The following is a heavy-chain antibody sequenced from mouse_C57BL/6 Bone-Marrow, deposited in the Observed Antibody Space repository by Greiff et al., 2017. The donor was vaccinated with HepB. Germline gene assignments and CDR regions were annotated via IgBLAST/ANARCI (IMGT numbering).Heavy chain of an antibody. J-gene: IGHJ2*01. V-gene: IGHV1-72*01. D-gene: IGHD1-1*01. CDR1: GYTFTSYW. Sequence: QVHVKQPGAELVKPGASVKLSCKASGYTFTSYWMHWVKQRPGRGLEWIGRIDPNSGGTKYNEKFKSKATLTVDKPSSTAYMQLSSLTSEDSAVYYCARSSLWYYGSSFYFDYWGQGTTLTVSS. CDR3: ARSSLWYYGSSFYFDY. CDR2: IDPNSGGT.